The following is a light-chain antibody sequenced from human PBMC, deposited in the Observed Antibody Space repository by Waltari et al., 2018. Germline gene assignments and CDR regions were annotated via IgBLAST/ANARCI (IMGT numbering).Light chain of an antibody. Sequence: QSGLTQSPSVSGTPGQRVTISCSGSTSNIGSNNVNWYQQFPGTAPKLLIYRNSERPSGGPDRFSGSKSGTSASLAISGLQSEDEAEYYCSAWDDSVHVFGTGTRVTVL. CDR3: SAWDDSVHV. J-gene: IGLJ1*01. V-gene: IGLV1-44*01. CDR2: RNS. CDR1: TSNIGSNN.